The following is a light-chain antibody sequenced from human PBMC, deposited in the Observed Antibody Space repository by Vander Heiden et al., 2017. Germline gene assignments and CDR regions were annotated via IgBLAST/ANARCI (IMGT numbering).Light chain of an antibody. J-gene: IGLJ1*01. CDR2: EGS. CDR1: SSDVDNL. V-gene: IGLV2-23*01. CDR3: CSYAGGTTWV. Sequence: QSALTQPASVSGSPGQSITTPCTGTSSDVDNLVSWYQQQPGKAPKVMIYEGSKRPSGVSNRFSGSKSGNTASLTISGLQPEDEADYYCCSYAGGTTWVFGTGTKVTV.